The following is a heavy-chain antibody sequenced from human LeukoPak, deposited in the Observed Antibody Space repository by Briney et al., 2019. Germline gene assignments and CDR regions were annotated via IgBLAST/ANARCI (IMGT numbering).Heavy chain of an antibody. D-gene: IGHD3-10*01. J-gene: IGHJ3*02. V-gene: IGHV3-21*01. CDR3: ARDTYGSGSLENDAFDI. CDR2: ISSSSSHI. Sequence: PGGSLRLSCAASGFTSSSYTMNWVRQAPGKGLEWVSSISSSSSHIYYADSVKGRFTISRDNAKNSLYLQMNSLRAEDTAVYYCARDTYGSGSLENDAFDIWGQGTMVTVSS. CDR1: GFTSSSYT.